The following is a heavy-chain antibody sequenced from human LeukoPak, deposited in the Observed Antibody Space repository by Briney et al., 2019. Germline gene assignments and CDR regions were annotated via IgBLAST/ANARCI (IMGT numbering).Heavy chain of an antibody. CDR2: IKQGGSER. CDR3: ARGSSGSYFQFIDY. V-gene: IGHV3-7*01. Sequence: PGGSLRLSCAPSGFTFTTYWMGWVRQSPVKGLEWVASIKQGGSERHYVDSVKGRFTVSRDNAQNSLYLQMNRLRAEDTAVYYCARGSSGSYFQFIDYWGQGTLVTVSS. CDR1: GFTFTTYW. J-gene: IGHJ4*02. D-gene: IGHD1-26*01.